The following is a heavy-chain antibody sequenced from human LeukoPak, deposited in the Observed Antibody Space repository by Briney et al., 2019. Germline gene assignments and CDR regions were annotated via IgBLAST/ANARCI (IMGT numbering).Heavy chain of an antibody. J-gene: IGHJ2*01. CDR1: GFTLSNYW. CDR3: VREDPRTGHWFFDL. CDR2: MNSDGSSK. Sequence: GGSLRLSCAVSGFTLSNYWMHWVRQAPGKGLVWVSRMNSDGSSKTYADSVKGRFTISRHNAKNTLYLQMNSLSGEDTAVYYCVREDPRTGHWFFDLWGRGTLVTVSS. V-gene: IGHV3-74*01.